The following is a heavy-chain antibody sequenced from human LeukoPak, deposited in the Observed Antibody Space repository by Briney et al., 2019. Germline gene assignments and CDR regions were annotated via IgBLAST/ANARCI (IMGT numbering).Heavy chain of an antibody. J-gene: IGHJ6*03. CDR2: IIPIFGTA. Sequence: SVKVSCKASGGTFSSYAISWVRQAPGQGLEWMGGIIPIFGTANYAQKFQGRVTITTDESASTAYMELSSLRSEDTAVYYCARGGSSHHRYYYYMDVWGKGTTVTVSS. CDR3: ARGGSSHHRYYYYMDV. V-gene: IGHV1-69*05. D-gene: IGHD6-6*01. CDR1: GGTFSSYA.